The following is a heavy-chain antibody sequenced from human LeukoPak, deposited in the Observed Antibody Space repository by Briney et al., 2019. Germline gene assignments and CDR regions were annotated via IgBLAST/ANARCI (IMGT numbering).Heavy chain of an antibody. CDR2: ISSSSSTI. Sequence: GGSLRLSCAASGFTFSSYSMNLVRQAPGKGLEWVSYISSSSSTIYYADSVKGRFTISRDNAKNSLYPQMNSLRAEDTAVYYCTRDLMDYDVSTGLHHYYMDVWGQGTTVTVSS. CDR3: TRDLMDYDVSTGLHHYYMDV. D-gene: IGHD3-9*01. J-gene: IGHJ6*02. CDR1: GFTFSSYS. V-gene: IGHV3-48*01.